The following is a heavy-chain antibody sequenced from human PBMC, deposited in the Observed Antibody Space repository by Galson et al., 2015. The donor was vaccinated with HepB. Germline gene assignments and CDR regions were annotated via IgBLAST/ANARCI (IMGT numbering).Heavy chain of an antibody. D-gene: IGHD3-22*01. CDR3: ARAGYDYDSSGYYSYYFDY. CDR2: ISSSSSYT. J-gene: IGHJ4*02. V-gene: IGHV3-11*06. CDR1: GFTFSDYY. Sequence: SLRLSCAASGFTFSDYYMSWIRQAPGKGLEWVSYISSSSSYTNYADSVKGRFTISRDNAKNSLYLQMNSLRAEDTAVYYCARAGYDYDSSGYYSYYFDYWGQGTLVTVSS.